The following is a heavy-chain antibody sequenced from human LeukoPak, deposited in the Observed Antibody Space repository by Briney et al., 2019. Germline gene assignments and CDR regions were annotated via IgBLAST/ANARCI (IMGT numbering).Heavy chain of an antibody. CDR3: VVVLPTPSDAFDI. Sequence: GGSLRLSCAVYGFTFSSYSMNWVRQAPGKGLEWVSYISSSSSTIYYADSVKGRFTISRDNAKNSLYLQMNSLRAEDTAVYYCVVVLPTPSDAFDIWVQVTMVTVSS. CDR1: GFTFSSYS. CDR2: ISSSSSTI. D-gene: IGHD2-2*01. J-gene: IGHJ3*02. V-gene: IGHV3-48*01.